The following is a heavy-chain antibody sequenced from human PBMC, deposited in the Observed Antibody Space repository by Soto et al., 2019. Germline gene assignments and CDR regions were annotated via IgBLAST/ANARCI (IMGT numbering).Heavy chain of an antibody. D-gene: IGHD3-22*01. CDR1: GGCVSSGDDD. CDR2: FYYTGST. Sequence: PSWTLSLTCTVSGGCVSSGDDDGSWIRQPPGKGLEWIGYFYYTGSTNYNPSLKSRVTISIDASKNQFSLRLSSVTAADTAVYYCARSMHYSDGSNYSPFDYWGQGTLVTVSS. V-gene: IGHV4-61*08. CDR3: ARSMHYSDGSNYSPFDY. J-gene: IGHJ4*02.